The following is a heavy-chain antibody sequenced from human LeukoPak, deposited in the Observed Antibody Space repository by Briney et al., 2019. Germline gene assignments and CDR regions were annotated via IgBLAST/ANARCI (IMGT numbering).Heavy chain of an antibody. Sequence: GGSLKLSCAASGFTFSGSAMHWVRQASGKGLELVGRIRSKANSYATAYAASVKGRFTISRDDSKNTAYLQMNSLKTEDTAVYYCTRLGVAAAGLDAFDIWGQGTMVTVSS. CDR3: TRLGVAAAGLDAFDI. CDR2: IRSKANSYAT. J-gene: IGHJ3*02. CDR1: GFTFSGSA. V-gene: IGHV3-73*01. D-gene: IGHD6-13*01.